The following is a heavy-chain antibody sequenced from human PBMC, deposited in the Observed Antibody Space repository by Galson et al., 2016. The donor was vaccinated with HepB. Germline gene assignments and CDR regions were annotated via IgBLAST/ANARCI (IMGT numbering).Heavy chain of an antibody. J-gene: IGHJ4*02. CDR1: GFTFSRHW. D-gene: IGHD5-24*01. CDR3: ARSLVGDGYSSGY. CDR2: IDQEGSEK. Sequence: SLRLSCAASGFTFSRHWMSWVRQAPGKGLEWVANIDQEGSEKWYVDDVKGRFTISRDNAKNLVNLQMTSAKSEDTAVYYCARSLVGDGYSSGYWGQGILVSVSS. V-gene: IGHV3-7*01.